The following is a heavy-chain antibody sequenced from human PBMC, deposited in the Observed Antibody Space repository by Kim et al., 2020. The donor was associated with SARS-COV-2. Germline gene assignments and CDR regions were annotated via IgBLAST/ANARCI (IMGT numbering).Heavy chain of an antibody. CDR2: IRSKTDGGET. J-gene: IGHJ4*02. CDR3: ADIVAPIGDG. D-gene: IGHD5-12*01. CDR1: GNAW. Sequence: GGSLRLSCGGFGNAWMSWVRQAPGKGLGWVGRIRSKTDGGETEYAAPVKGRFTISREDSTNTVYLQMNSLKVEDTAVYYCADIVAPIGDGWGQGILVTVSS. V-gene: IGHV3-15*01.